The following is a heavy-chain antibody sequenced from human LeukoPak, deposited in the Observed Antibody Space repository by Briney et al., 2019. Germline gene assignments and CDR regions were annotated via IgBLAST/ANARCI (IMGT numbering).Heavy chain of an antibody. Sequence: GGSLRLSCAASGFTFSSYWMHWARQVPGKGLVWVSRISSDGSNTIYADSVRGRFTISRDNAKNTLYLQMNSLRAEDTAVYYCARVGSGSTLDCWGQGILVTVSS. CDR2: ISSDGSNT. CDR1: GFTFSSYW. V-gene: IGHV3-74*01. J-gene: IGHJ4*02. D-gene: IGHD3-10*01. CDR3: ARVGSGSTLDC.